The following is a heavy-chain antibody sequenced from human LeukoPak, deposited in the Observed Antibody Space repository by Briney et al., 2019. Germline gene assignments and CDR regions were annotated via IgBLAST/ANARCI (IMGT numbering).Heavy chain of an antibody. J-gene: IGHJ4*02. CDR3: ARRAVAGRYYFDY. Sequence: PSETLSLTCAVSGYSISSGYYWGWIRQPPGKGLEWVGSIYHSGSTYYNPSLKSRVTISVDTSKNHFSLKLSSVTAADTAVYYCARRAVAGRYYFDYWGQGTLVTVSS. D-gene: IGHD6-19*01. CDR2: IYHSGST. CDR1: GYSISSGYY. V-gene: IGHV4-38-2*01.